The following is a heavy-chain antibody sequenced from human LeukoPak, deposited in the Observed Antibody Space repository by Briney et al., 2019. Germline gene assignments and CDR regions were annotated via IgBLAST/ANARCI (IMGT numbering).Heavy chain of an antibody. Sequence: GGSLRLSCAASGFTFSNYAMSWVRQAPGKGLEWVSAISGGGGSTYYADSVKGRFTIFRDNSKNTLYLQMNSLRAEDTAIYYCAKQVPAAAGTRFDYWGQGTLVTVSS. CDR2: ISGGGGST. J-gene: IGHJ4*02. CDR3: AKQVPAAAGTRFDY. V-gene: IGHV3-23*01. CDR1: GFTFSNYA. D-gene: IGHD6-13*01.